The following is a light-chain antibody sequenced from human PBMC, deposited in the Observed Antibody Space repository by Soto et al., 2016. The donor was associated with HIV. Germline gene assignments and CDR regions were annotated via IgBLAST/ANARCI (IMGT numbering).Light chain of an antibody. CDR3: QQLNSHG. V-gene: IGKV1-9*01. Sequence: DIQLTQSPSFLSASVGDRVTITCRASQGISSYLAWYQQKPGKAPKLLIYAASTLQSGVPSRFSGSGSGTEFTLTISSLQPEDFATYYCQQLNSHGFGGGTKVEIK. CDR2: AAS. CDR1: QGISSY. J-gene: IGKJ4*01.